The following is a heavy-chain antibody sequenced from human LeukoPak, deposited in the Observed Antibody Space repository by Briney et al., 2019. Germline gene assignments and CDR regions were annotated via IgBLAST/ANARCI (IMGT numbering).Heavy chain of an antibody. CDR3: ARENAMFRGAFDAFDI. D-gene: IGHD3-10*01. V-gene: IGHV4-59*01. J-gene: IGHJ3*02. CDR2: IYYSGST. Sequence: SETLSLTCTVSGGSISSYHWSWIRQPPGKGLEWIGYIYYSGSTNYNPSLKSRVTVSVDTSNNQFSLKLSSVTAADTAVYYCARENAMFRGAFDAFDIWGRGTMVTVFS. CDR1: GGSISSYH.